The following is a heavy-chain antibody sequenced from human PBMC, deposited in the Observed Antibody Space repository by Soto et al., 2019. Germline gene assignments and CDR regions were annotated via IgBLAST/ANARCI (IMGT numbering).Heavy chain of an antibody. J-gene: IGHJ4*02. D-gene: IGHD5-18*01. Sequence: QVQLVQSGAEVKKPGASVKVSCKASGYTFISYAMNWVRQAPGQRLEWIGWINAGNGNTKYSQKFQGRVTITRDTSASTGYMELSSLRSEDTAVYYCARDPGYSYGYNWGQGTLVTVSS. CDR2: INAGNGNT. CDR3: ARDPGYSYGYN. CDR1: GYTFISYA. V-gene: IGHV1-3*01.